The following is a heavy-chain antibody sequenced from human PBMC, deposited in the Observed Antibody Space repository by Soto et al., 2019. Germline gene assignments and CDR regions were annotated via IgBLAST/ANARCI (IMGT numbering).Heavy chain of an antibody. V-gene: IGHV3-23*01. CDR1: GFTFSSYA. CDR2: ISGGGGST. D-gene: IGHD6-19*01. CDR3: ARYSSGWYNFDY. Sequence: EVQLLESGGGLVQPGGSLRLSCAASGFTFSSYAMSWVRQAPGKGLEWVSAISGGGGSTYYADSVKGRFTISRDNSKNTLYLQMNSLRAEDTAVYYCARYSSGWYNFDYWGQGTLVTVSS. J-gene: IGHJ4*02.